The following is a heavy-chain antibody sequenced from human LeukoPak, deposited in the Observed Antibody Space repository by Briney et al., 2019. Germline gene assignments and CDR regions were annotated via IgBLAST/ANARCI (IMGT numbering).Heavy chain of an antibody. D-gene: IGHD3-22*01. CDR1: GYTFTSSA. J-gene: IGHJ4*02. CDR3: ARAPEYQYDGSGYSGPFDY. CDR2: INVGNGNT. V-gene: IGHV1-3*01. Sequence: ASVKVSCKASGYTFTSSAMHWVRQAPGQRLEWMGWINVGNGNTKYPPKFQGRVTITRDTSASTAYMELSSLRSEDTAVYYCARAPEYQYDGSGYSGPFDYWGQGSLVTVSS.